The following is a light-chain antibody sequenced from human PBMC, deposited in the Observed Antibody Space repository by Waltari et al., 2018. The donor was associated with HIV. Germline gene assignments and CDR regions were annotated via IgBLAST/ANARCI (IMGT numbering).Light chain of an antibody. V-gene: IGLV2-14*03. Sequence: QSALTQPASVYGSPGQSITISCTGSSNDVGGYNYVSWYQQHPGKAPRLMIYDVSTRPSGVADRFSGSKSGDTASLTISGLQPEDEADYYVESYTSTSVWVFGGGTRLTVL. CDR2: DVS. CDR3: ESYTSTSVWV. J-gene: IGLJ3*02. CDR1: SNDVGGYNY.